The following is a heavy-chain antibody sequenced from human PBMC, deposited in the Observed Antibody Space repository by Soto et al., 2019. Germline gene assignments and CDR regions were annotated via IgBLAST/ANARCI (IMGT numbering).Heavy chain of an antibody. CDR1: GFTFSSYA. J-gene: IGHJ5*02. D-gene: IGHD3-3*01. CDR3: AKDRSAATIFGVVPAWFDP. CDR2: ISGGGGST. Sequence: EVQLLESGGGLVQPGGSLGLSFAASGFTFSSYAMSWFRRAPGKGLEWVPAISGGGGSTYYADSVKARFTISRDNSKNTLYLQMNSLRAEDTAVYYCAKDRSAATIFGVVPAWFDPWGQGTLVTVSS. V-gene: IGHV3-23*01.